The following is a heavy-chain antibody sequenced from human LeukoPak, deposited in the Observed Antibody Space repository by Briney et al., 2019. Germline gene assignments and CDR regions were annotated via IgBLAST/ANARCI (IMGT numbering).Heavy chain of an antibody. CDR1: GFNFNNYW. CDR2: IKDDGSEE. V-gene: IGHV3-7*03. D-gene: IGHD1-26*01. CDR3: ARSTRRYSGDY. Sequence: GGSLRLSCAASGFNFNNYWMSWLRQAPGKGLEWVANIKDDGSEEYYVDSVKGRFTIVRDNAHNSLYLQMNSLRVEDTAIYFCARSTRRYSGDYWGQGTLVSVSS. J-gene: IGHJ4*02.